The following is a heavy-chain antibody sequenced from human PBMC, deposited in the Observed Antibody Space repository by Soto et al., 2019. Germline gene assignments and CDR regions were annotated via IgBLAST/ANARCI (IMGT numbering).Heavy chain of an antibody. D-gene: IGHD3-3*01. CDR2: IYYSGGT. Sequence: PSETLSLTCTVSGGSISSGDYYWSWIRQPPGKGLEWIGYIYYSGGTYYNPSLKSRVTISVDTSKNQFSLKLSSVTAADTAVYYCAREPAGSGYYSLPYYYGMDVWGQGTTVTVSS. CDR1: GGSISSGDYY. J-gene: IGHJ6*02. V-gene: IGHV4-30-4*01. CDR3: AREPAGSGYYSLPYYYGMDV.